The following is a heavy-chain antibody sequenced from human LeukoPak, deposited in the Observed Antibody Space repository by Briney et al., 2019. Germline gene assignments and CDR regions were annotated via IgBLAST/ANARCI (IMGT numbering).Heavy chain of an antibody. V-gene: IGHV3-74*01. CDR1: GNYW. Sequence: GGSLRLSCAASGNYWMHWVRQAPGKGLVWVSHINSDGSWTSYADSVKGRFTISKDNAKNTVYMQMNSLRAEDTAVYYCVSFYETYWGRGTLVTVSS. CDR3: VSFYETY. CDR2: INSDGSWT. J-gene: IGHJ4*02. D-gene: IGHD2/OR15-2a*01.